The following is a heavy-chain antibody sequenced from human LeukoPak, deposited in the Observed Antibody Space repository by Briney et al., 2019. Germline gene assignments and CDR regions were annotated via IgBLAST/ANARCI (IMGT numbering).Heavy chain of an antibody. CDR3: VKGPCSGGSCYLDY. J-gene: IGHJ4*02. Sequence: GGPLRLSCSASGFTFSSYAMHWVRQAPGKGLEYVSAISSNGGSTYYADSVKGRFSISRDNSKNTLYLQMSSLRAEDTAVYYCVKGPCSGGSCYLDYWGQGTLVTVSS. CDR2: ISSNGGST. D-gene: IGHD2-15*01. CDR1: GFTFSSYA. V-gene: IGHV3-64D*09.